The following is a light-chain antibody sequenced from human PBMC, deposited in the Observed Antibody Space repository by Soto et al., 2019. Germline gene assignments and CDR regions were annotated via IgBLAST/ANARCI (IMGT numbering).Light chain of an antibody. J-gene: IGKJ1*01. Sequence: EIVLTQSPGTLSLSPGERATLSCRASQSVSSSYLAWYQQKPGQAPRLLIYGALSRANGIPDSFGGSGSGTDFYLTISRLEPEDFAVYYCQQYGSSPWTFGQGTKLDIK. V-gene: IGKV3-20*01. CDR1: QSVSSSY. CDR2: GAL. CDR3: QQYGSSPWT.